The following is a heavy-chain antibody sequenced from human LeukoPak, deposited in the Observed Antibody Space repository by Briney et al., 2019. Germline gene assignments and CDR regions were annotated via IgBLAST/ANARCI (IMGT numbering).Heavy chain of an antibody. CDR3: ARGRRDGYNLEYFDK. D-gene: IGHD5-24*01. V-gene: IGHV4-34*01. CDR1: GGSFSGYY. J-gene: IGHJ4*02. Sequence: SETLSLTCAVYGGSFSGYYWSWIRQPPGKGLEWIGEINHSGSTNYNPSLKSRVTISVDTSKNQFSLKLSSVTAADTAVYYCARGRRDGYNLEYFDKWGQGTLVTVSS. CDR2: INHSGST.